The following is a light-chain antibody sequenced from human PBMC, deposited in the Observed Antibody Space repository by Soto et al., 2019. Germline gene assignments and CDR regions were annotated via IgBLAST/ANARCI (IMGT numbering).Light chain of an antibody. V-gene: IGKV3-20*01. CDR2: DAS. Sequence: EIVLTQSPGPLSLSPGERATLSCRASQTVSSTYLAWYQQKPGQPPRLLIYDASSRATGIPDRFSGSGSGTDFTLTISRLEPEDVAVYYCQHYGTSPHFGGGTKVEIK. CDR1: QTVSSTY. CDR3: QHYGTSPH. J-gene: IGKJ4*01.